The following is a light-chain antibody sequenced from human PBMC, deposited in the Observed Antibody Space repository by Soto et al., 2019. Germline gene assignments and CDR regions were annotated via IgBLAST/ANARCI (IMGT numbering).Light chain of an antibody. V-gene: IGKV1-39*01. CDR3: QQSYSIVWT. CDR1: QNINNY. J-gene: IGKJ1*01. CDR2: AAS. Sequence: DLQMTQSPSSLSASVGDRVTITCRASQNINNYLNWFQQKPGKAPKLLIYAASGLESGVPSRFSGSGSGTDFTLTISSLQPEDSATYYCQQSYSIVWTFGQGTKVEIK.